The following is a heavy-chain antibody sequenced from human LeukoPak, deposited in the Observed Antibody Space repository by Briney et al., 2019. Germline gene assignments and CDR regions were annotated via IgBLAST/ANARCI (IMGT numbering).Heavy chain of an antibody. J-gene: IGHJ5*02. CDR2: IYNSGST. CDR1: GDSISRSRHF. V-gene: IGHV4-39*01. CDR3: ARHVGFITMVRGVINNNWFDP. Sequence: SETLSLTCNVSGDSISRSRHFWAWIRQSPGRGLEWIGYIYNSGSTYYNPSLKSRVTISVDTSKKQFSLKLSSVTAADTAVYYCARHVGFITMVRGVINNNWFDPWGQGTLVTVSS. D-gene: IGHD3-10*01.